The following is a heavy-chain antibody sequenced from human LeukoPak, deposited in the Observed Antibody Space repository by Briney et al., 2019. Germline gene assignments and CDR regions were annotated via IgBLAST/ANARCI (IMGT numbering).Heavy chain of an antibody. CDR2: INPNSGGT. J-gene: IGHJ2*01. Sequence: ASVKVSCKASGYTFTSYAMNWVRQAPGQGLEWMGWINPNSGGTNYAQKFQGRVTMTRDTSISTAYMELSRLRSDDTAVYYCARGGIAVAGNYWYFDLWGRGTLVTVSS. V-gene: IGHV1-2*02. CDR1: GYTFTSYA. D-gene: IGHD6-19*01. CDR3: ARGGIAVAGNYWYFDL.